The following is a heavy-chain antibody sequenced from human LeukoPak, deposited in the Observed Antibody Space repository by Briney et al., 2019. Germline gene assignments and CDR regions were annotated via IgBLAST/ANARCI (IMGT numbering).Heavy chain of an antibody. CDR2: IYHSGGT. CDR3: ARVGTYYRSLDS. Sequence: SETLSLTCTVSGGSINDASWNWIRKPPGQGLEWIGYIYHSGGTNYNPSLKSRVTISLDTSKNQFSLKLSSVTAADTAVYYCARVGTYYRSLDSWGQGALVTVSS. V-gene: IGHV4-59*01. D-gene: IGHD3-10*01. J-gene: IGHJ4*02. CDR1: GGSINDAS.